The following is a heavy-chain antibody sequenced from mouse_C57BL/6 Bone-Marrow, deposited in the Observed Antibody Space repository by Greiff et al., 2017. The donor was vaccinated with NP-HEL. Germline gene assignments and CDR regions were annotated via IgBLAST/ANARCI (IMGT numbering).Heavy chain of an antibody. V-gene: IGHV1-26*01. CDR3: ARPNYGSSYVWYFDV. CDR2: INPNNGGT. J-gene: IGHJ1*03. CDR1: GYTFTDSS. D-gene: IGHD1-1*01. Sequence: EVQLQQSGPELVKPGASVKISCKASGYTFTDSSMNWVKQSHGKSLEWIGDINPNNGGTSYNQKFKGKATLTVDKSSSTAYMELRSLTSEDSAVYYCARPNYGSSYVWYFDVWGTGTTVTVSS.